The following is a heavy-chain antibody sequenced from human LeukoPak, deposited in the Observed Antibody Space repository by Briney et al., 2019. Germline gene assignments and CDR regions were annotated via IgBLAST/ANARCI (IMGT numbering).Heavy chain of an antibody. CDR3: ARYYYGSGSYENWFDP. CDR1: GGSISSYY. V-gene: IGHV4-59*01. D-gene: IGHD3-10*01. Sequence: SETLSLTCTVSGGSISSYYWSWIRQPPGKGMEWIGYIYYSGSNNYNPSLKSRGTISVDTSTNQFSLKLSSVTAADTAVCYCARYYYGSGSYENWFDPWGQGTLVTVSS. J-gene: IGHJ5*02. CDR2: IYYSGSN.